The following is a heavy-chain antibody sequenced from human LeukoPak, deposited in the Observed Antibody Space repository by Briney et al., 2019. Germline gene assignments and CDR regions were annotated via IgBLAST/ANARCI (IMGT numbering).Heavy chain of an antibody. CDR1: GFIFSTCA. D-gene: IGHD5-24*01. CDR2: ISSSDTTI. V-gene: IGHV3-48*03. J-gene: IGHJ6*02. CDR3: ARSRRDNYYYYYGMDV. Sequence: PGGSLRLSCTASGFIFSTCAMTWVRQAPGKGLEWVSNISSSDTTIHYADSVKGRFTISRDNARNSLYLQMNSLRAEDTAVYYCARSRRDNYYYYYGMDVWGQGTTVTVSS.